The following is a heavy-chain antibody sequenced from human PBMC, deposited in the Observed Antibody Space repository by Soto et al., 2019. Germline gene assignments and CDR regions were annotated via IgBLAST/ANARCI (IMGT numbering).Heavy chain of an antibody. V-gene: IGHV4-59*08. CDR3: ARQADGDYGDFSFDY. D-gene: IGHD4-17*01. J-gene: IGHJ4*02. CDR2: IYYSGST. CDR1: GGSISSYY. Sequence: QVQLQESGPGLVKPSETLSLTCTVSGGSISSYYWSWIRQPPGKGLEWIGYIYYSGSTNYNPSLKGRVTISVDTSKNQFSLKLSSVTAADTAVYYCARQADGDYGDFSFDYWGQGTLVTVSS.